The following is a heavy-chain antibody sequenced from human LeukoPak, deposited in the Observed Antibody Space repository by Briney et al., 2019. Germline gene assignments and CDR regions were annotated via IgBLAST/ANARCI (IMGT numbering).Heavy chain of an antibody. J-gene: IGHJ6*03. CDR3: AAGGDYYYHMDV. Sequence: GGSLRLSCAASGFIFSSHGMNWVRQAPGKGLEWVSYISSSSTTIYYADSVKGRFTISRDNAKNSVYLQMNSLRAEDTAVYHCAAGGDYYYHMDVWGKGTTVTVSS. V-gene: IGHV3-48*04. D-gene: IGHD3-10*01. CDR1: GFIFSSHG. CDR2: ISSSSTTI.